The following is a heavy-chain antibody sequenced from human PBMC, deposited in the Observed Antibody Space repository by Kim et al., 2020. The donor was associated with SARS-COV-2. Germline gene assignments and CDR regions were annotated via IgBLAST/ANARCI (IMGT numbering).Heavy chain of an antibody. J-gene: IGHJ3*01. V-gene: IGHV4-39*01. CDR3: ARSSSY. CDR2: YSGST. D-gene: IGHD3-16*02. Sequence: YSGSTYYNTSLKNRVTISVDTSKNQFSLKLSSVTAADTAVYYCARSSSYWGQGTMVTVSS.